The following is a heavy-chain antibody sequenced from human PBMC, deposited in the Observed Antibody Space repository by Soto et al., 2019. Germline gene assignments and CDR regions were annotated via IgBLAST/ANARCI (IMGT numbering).Heavy chain of an antibody. Sequence: SETLSLTCSVAGASISRHYWSWLLQPPGKGLEWIGYIYYSGSTNYNPSLKSRVTISLDTSKNQFSLKLSAVSAADTAVYFCATYLTTSGYFGPWGRGTLVTVSS. CDR2: IYYSGST. V-gene: IGHV4-59*11. CDR1: GASISRHY. CDR3: ATYLTTSGYFGP. J-gene: IGHJ2*01.